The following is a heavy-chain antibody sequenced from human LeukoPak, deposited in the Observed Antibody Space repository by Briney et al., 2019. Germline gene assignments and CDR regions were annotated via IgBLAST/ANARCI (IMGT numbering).Heavy chain of an antibody. V-gene: IGHV5-51*01. J-gene: IGHJ5*02. CDR2: IYPGDSDT. D-gene: IGHD6-19*01. CDR3: ARSSYSSGWYWFDP. Sequence: GESLKISCKGSGYSFTSYNIGWVRQMPGKGLEWMGIIYPGDSDTRYSPSFQGQVTISADKSISTAYLQWSSLKASDTAMYYCARSSYSSGWYWFDPSGQGTLVTVSS. CDR1: GYSFTSYN.